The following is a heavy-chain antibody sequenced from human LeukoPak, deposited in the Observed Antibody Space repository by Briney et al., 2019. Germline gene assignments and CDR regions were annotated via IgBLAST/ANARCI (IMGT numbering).Heavy chain of an antibody. D-gene: IGHD3-9*01. Sequence: GASVTVSCKASGGTFSSYAISWVRQAPGQGLEWMGRIIPILGIANYAQKFQGRVTITADKSTSTAYMELRSLRSDDTAVYYCARGPNYDILTGYYSGGYFDYWGQGTLVTVSS. CDR3: ARGPNYDILTGYYSGGYFDY. V-gene: IGHV1-69*04. J-gene: IGHJ4*02. CDR2: IIPILGIA. CDR1: GGTFSSYA.